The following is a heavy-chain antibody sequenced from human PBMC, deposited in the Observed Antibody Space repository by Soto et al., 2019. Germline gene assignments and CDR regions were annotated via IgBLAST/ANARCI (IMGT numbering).Heavy chain of an antibody. Sequence: GSLRLSCAASGXTFSSYEMNWVRPAPGKGLEWVSSISSSGTTIYYEDYVKGRFTISRDKAKNSLYLQMNSLRAEDTAVYYCARGRGLFADFWGQGTLGTVSS. V-gene: IGHV3-48*03. CDR3: ARGRGLFADF. CDR1: GXTFSSYE. D-gene: IGHD5-12*01. CDR2: ISSSGTTI. J-gene: IGHJ4*02.